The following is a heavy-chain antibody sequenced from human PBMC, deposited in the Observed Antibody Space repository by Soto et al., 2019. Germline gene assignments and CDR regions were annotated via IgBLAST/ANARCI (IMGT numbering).Heavy chain of an antibody. D-gene: IGHD6-6*01. CDR1: GITFSNAW. CDR3: TTGPQYKASSGMMDP. V-gene: IGHV3-15*01. Sequence: EVQLVESGGGLVKPGGSLTLSCAASGITFSNAWMSWVRQAPGRGLEWVGRIKSKTDGGTMDYAAPVKGRFTISRDDSKATLYLQMNSLKSEDTAVYFCTTGPQYKASSGMMDPWGQGTLVTVSS. CDR2: IKSKTDGGTM. J-gene: IGHJ5*02.